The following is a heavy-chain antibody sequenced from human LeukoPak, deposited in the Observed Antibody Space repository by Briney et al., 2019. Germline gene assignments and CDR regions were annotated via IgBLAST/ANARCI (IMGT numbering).Heavy chain of an antibody. CDR3: ARSKPTRYCSSTSCYRPGGMDV. D-gene: IGHD2-2*01. V-gene: IGHV4-34*01. CDR1: GGSFSGYY. Sequence: SETLSLTCAVYGGSFSGYYWSWIRQPPGKGLEWIGEISHSGSTSYNPSLKSRVTISVDTSKNQFSLKLSSVTAADTAVYYCARSKPTRYCSSTSCYRPGGMDVWGQGTTVTVSS. CDR2: ISHSGST. J-gene: IGHJ6*02.